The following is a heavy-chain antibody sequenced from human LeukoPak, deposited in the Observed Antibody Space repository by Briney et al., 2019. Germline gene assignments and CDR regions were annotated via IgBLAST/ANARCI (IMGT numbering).Heavy chain of an antibody. V-gene: IGHV3-74*01. J-gene: IGHJ4*02. D-gene: IGHD5-24*01. Sequence: GGSLRLSCAASGFTFSSYWMYWVRQAPGKGLVWVSRINSDGSTTHYADSVKGRFTIPRDNAKNTLYLQMNSLRAEDTAVYYCARVLVEMGTSYWGQGTLVTVSS. CDR3: ARVLVEMGTSY. CDR2: INSDGSTT. CDR1: GFTFSSYW.